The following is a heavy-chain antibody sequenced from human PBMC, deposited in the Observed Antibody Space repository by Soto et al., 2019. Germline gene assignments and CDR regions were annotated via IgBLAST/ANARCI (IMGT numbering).Heavy chain of an antibody. D-gene: IGHD3-22*01. V-gene: IGHV4-59*01. CDR3: ARHYYDSSGLDY. CDR1: GGSISSYY. J-gene: IGHJ4*02. CDR2: IYYSGST. Sequence: SETMSLTCTVSGGSISSYYWSWVRQPPGKGLEWIGYIYYSGSTNYNPSLKSRVTISVDTSKNQFSLKLSSVTAADTAVYYCARHYYDSSGLDYWGQGTLVTVSS.